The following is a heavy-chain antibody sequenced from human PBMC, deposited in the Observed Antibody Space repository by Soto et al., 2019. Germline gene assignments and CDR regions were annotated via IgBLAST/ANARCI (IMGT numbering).Heavy chain of an antibody. CDR1: GYTLSELS. CDR2: FDPENGET. V-gene: IGHV1-24*01. J-gene: IGHJ1*01. D-gene: IGHD2-21*02. Sequence: ASVKVSCKVSGYTLSELSMHWVRRAPGKGLEWMGGFDPENGETVYAQKFQGRVTMTQDTSTDTGYMELSSLTSEDTAIYCCATGALCGGGDCYSIHCQPWGQGTRVTAPQ. CDR3: ATGALCGGGDCYSIHCQP.